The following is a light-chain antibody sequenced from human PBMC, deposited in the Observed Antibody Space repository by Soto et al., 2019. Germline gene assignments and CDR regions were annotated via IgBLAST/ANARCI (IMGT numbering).Light chain of an antibody. CDR1: QSISSY. V-gene: IGKV1-39*01. CDR3: QESYSALTWT. J-gene: IGKJ1*01. CDR2: AGS. Sequence: DIQMTQSPSSLSASVGDRVTITCRASQSISSYLNWYQQRPGQAPYLLIYAGSSLQSGVPSRFSGSGSGTDFILTISSLQPEDSATYYCQESYSALTWTFGQGTKVEIK.